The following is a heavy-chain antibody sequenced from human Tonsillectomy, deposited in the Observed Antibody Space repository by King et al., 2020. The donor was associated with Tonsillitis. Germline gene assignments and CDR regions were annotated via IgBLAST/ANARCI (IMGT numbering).Heavy chain of an antibody. V-gene: IGHV3-21*01. CDR2: ISSSSSYI. Sequence: VQLVESGGGLVKPGGSLRLSCAASGFTFSSYSMNWVRQAPGKGLEWVSSISSSSSYIYYADSVKGRFTISRDKAKNSLYLQMNSLRAEDTAVYYCARDEGGLALQKLGLPRFDYWGQGTLVTVSS. CDR1: GFTFSSYS. CDR3: ARDEGGLALQKLGLPRFDY. J-gene: IGHJ4*02. D-gene: IGHD7-27*01.